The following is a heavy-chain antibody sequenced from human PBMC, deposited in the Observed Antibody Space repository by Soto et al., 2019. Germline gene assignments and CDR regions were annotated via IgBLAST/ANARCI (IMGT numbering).Heavy chain of an antibody. D-gene: IGHD3-22*01. CDR2: IYHSGST. CDR1: GYSISSGYY. V-gene: IGHV4-38-2*01. Sequence: ETLSLTCAVSGYSISSGYYWGWIRQPPGKGLEWIGSIYHSGSTYYDPSLKSRVTISVDTSKNQFSLKLSSVTAADTAVYYCARGGYYYGWFDPWGQGTLVTVSS. J-gene: IGHJ5*02. CDR3: ARGGYYYGWFDP.